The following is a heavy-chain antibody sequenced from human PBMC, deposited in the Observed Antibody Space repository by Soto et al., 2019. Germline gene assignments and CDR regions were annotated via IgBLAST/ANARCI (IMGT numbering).Heavy chain of an antibody. D-gene: IGHD3-9*01. CDR3: ARGTYYDILTGPYFDY. CDR1: GFSLSTSGMC. Sequence: SGPTLVNPTQTLTLTCTFSGFSLSTSGMCVSWIRQPPGKALEWLALIDWDDDKYYSTSLKTRLTISKDTSKNQVVLTMTNMDPVDTATYYCARGTYYDILTGPYFDYWGQGTLVTVSS. J-gene: IGHJ4*02. CDR2: IDWDDDK. V-gene: IGHV2-70*01.